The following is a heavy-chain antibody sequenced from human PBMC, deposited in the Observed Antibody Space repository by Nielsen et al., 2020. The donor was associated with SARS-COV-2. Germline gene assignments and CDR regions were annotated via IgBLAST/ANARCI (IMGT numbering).Heavy chain of an antibody. V-gene: IGHV3-23*01. Sequence: GESLKISCAASGFTFSSYAMSWVRQAPGKGLEWVSAISGSGGSTYYADSVKGRFTISRDNSKNTLYLQMNSLRAEDTAVYYCAKDYDILTGYPFFDYWGQGTLVTVSS. J-gene: IGHJ4*02. CDR3: AKDYDILTGYPFFDY. D-gene: IGHD3-9*01. CDR1: GFTFSSYA. CDR2: ISGSGGST.